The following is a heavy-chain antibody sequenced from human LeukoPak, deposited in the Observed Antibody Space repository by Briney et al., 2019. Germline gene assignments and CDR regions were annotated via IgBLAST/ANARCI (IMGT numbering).Heavy chain of an antibody. CDR3: AALYDYGDYRDY. J-gene: IGHJ4*02. CDR2: IIVGSGNT. CDR1: GFTFTSYA. Sequence: AASVTVSCKASGFTFTSYAVQWVRQAPGQGLEWIGWIIVGSGNTHYAHKFQERVTITRDISTSTAYMELSSLRSEEAAVYYCAALYDYGDYRDYWGQGTLVTVSS. V-gene: IGHV1-58*01. D-gene: IGHD4-17*01.